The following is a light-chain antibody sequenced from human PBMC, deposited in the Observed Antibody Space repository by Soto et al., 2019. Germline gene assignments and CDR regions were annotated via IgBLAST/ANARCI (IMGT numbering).Light chain of an antibody. CDR1: QSVSTF. CDR3: QQRSNWPPWT. J-gene: IGKJ1*01. Sequence: EIVLTQSPGTLSLSPGERATLSCRASQSVSTFLAWYQQKPGQAPRLLIYDASNRATGTPARFSGSGSGADFTLSISSLEPEDFAVYYCQQRSNWPPWTFGQGTRWIS. CDR2: DAS. V-gene: IGKV3-11*01.